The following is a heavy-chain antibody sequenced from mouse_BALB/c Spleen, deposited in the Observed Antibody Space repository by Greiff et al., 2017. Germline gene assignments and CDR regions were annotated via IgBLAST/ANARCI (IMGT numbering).Heavy chain of an antibody. J-gene: IGHJ4*01. CDR3: ARSRGNYPDYYAMDY. D-gene: IGHD2-1*01. Sequence: EVQLVESGGGLVQPGGSRKLSCAASGFTFSSFGMHWVRQAPEKGLEWVAYISSGSSTIYYADTVKGRFTISRDNPKNTLFLQMTSLRSEDTAMYYCARSRGNYPDYYAMDYWGQGTSVTVSS. CDR2: ISSGSSTI. CDR1: GFTFSSFG. V-gene: IGHV5-17*02.